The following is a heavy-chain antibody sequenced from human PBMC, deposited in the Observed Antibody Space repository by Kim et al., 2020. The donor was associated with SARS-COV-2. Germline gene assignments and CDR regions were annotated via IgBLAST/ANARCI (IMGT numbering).Heavy chain of an antibody. CDR3: AKDYMVDIVMVVYYYGMDV. J-gene: IGHJ6*02. D-gene: IGHD5-18*01. V-gene: IGHV3-23*01. CDR1: GFTFSSYA. Sequence: GGSLRLSCAASGFTFSSYAMSWVRQAPGKGLEWVSGISGSGGRTYYADSVKGRFTISRDKSKNTLYLQMNSLRAEDTAVYYCAKDYMVDIVMVVYYYGMDVWGQGTTVTVSS. CDR2: ISGSGGRT.